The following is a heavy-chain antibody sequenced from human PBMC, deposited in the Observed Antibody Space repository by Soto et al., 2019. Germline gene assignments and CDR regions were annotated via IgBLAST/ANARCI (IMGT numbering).Heavy chain of an antibody. Sequence: GGSLRLSCAASGFTFSSFAMSSVRQAPGKGLDWVSAISGSGGSTYSADSVKGRFTISRDNAKNSLYLQMNSLRAEDTALYYCAKDNPRSGWPRGDWFDPWGQGTLVTVSS. CDR1: GFTFSSFA. V-gene: IGHV3-23*01. CDR2: ISGSGGST. J-gene: IGHJ5*02. D-gene: IGHD6-19*01. CDR3: AKDNPRSGWPRGDWFDP.